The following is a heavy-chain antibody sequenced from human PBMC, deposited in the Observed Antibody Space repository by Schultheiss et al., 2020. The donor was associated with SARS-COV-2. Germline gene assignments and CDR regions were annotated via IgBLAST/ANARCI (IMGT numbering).Heavy chain of an antibody. CDR1: GGTFSSYA. Sequence: SVKVSCKASGGTFSSYAISWVRQAPGQGLEWMGGIIPIFGTANYAQKFQGRVTITADESTSTAYMELSSLRSEDTAVYYCARVQVPYCSGGSCYFGYFQHWGQGTLVTVSS. D-gene: IGHD2-15*01. CDR2: IIPIFGTA. CDR3: ARVQVPYCSGGSCYFGYFQH. J-gene: IGHJ1*01. V-gene: IGHV1-69*13.